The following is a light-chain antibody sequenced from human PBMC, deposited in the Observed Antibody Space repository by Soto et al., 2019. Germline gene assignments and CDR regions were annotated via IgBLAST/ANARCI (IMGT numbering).Light chain of an antibody. CDR1: SSDGGAYNY. CDR2: EVS. V-gene: IGLV2-14*01. J-gene: IGLJ1*01. Sequence: QSALTQPASVSGSPGQSITISCTGTSSDGGAYNYVSWYQQHPGKAPKLMIYEVSNRPSGVSNRFSGSKSGNTASLTISAVQEEDEEAYYCSSYTSSSTLQVFGPGTKLTVL. CDR3: SSYTSSSTLQV.